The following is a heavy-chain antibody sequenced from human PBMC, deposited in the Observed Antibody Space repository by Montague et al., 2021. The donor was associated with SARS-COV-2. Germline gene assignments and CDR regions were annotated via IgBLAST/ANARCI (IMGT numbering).Heavy chain of an antibody. V-gene: IGHV4-34*01. Sequence: SETLSLTCAVYGGSFSGYYWSWIRQPPGKGLEWIGEINHSGSTNYNPSLKSQVTISVDTSMNQFSLKLSSVTAADTAVYYCTREGYQVLWSDYYYYGMDVWGQGTTVTVSS. J-gene: IGHJ6*02. CDR3: TREGYQVLWSDYYYYGMDV. CDR2: INHSGST. D-gene: IGHD2-2*01. CDR1: GGSFSGYY.